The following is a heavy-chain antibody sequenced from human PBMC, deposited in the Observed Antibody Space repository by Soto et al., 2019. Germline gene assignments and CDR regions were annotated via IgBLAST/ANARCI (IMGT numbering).Heavy chain of an antibody. Sequence: QVQLVQSGGEVTKPGASVKVSCKSSGYTFTSYGVSWVRQAPGQGLEWLGWISVYTGNTKQAQKFQDRVTLTTEASTSTAYMELRSLRFDDTAVYYCARDRCTTDRCYTHHFDVWGQGTTVTVSS. CDR2: ISVYTGNT. CDR3: ARDRCTTDRCYTHHFDV. D-gene: IGHD2-8*01. CDR1: GYTFTSYG. V-gene: IGHV1-18*04. J-gene: IGHJ6*02.